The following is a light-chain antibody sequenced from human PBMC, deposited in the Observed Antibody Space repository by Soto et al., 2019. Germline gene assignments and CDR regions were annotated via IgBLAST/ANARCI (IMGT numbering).Light chain of an antibody. Sequence: QSVLTQPPSVSAAPGQKVTIXCSXSSSNIGDNYVSWYRQLPGTAPKLLIYDNNKRPSGIPDRFSGSKSGTSXTLGITGLQXXDEADXYXXTWDXSLXXVVF. CDR2: DNN. J-gene: IGLJ2*01. CDR1: SSNIGDNY. CDR3: XTWDXSLXXVV. V-gene: IGLV1-51*01.